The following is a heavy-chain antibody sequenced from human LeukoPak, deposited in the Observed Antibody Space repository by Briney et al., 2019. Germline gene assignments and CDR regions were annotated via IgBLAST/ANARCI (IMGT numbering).Heavy chain of an antibody. CDR2: INPSGGST. CDR1: GYTFTSYY. J-gene: IGHJ6*03. V-gene: IGHV1-46*01. CDR3: AKTLRYFDWLPVDYYMDV. Sequence: GASVKVSCKASGYTFTSYYMHWVRQAPGQGLEWMGIINPSGGSTSYAQKFQGRVTMTRDTSTSTVYMELSSLRSEDTAVYYCAKTLRYFDWLPVDYYMDVWGKGTTVTVSS. D-gene: IGHD3-9*01.